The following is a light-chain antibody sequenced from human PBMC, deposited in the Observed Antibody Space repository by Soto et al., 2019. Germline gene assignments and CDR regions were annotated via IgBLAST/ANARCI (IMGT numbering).Light chain of an antibody. CDR3: RQYCRSLASA. CDR1: QSVSSIL. J-gene: IGKJ4*01. Sequence: EIVLAQSPGTLSLSPGERATLSCRASQSVSSILLAWYQEQPGHAPSRLIYCASTRATAIPDSCSGSGSGTDFTPAISTLEPEDFAVDYCRQYCRSLASAIGGGTKVDIK. CDR2: CAS. V-gene: IGKV3-20*01.